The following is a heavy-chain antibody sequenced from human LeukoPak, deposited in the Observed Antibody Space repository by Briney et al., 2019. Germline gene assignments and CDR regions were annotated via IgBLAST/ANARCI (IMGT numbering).Heavy chain of an antibody. J-gene: IGHJ4*02. D-gene: IGHD1-26*01. CDR2: IYYSGST. Sequence: SETLSLTCTVSGGSISSYYWSWIRQPPGKGLEWIGYIYYSGSTNYNPSLKSRVTISVDTSKNQFSLKLSSVTAADTAVYYCARDVSYSGSLDSWGQGTLVTVSS. CDR1: GGSISSYY. CDR3: ARDVSYSGSLDS. V-gene: IGHV4-59*12.